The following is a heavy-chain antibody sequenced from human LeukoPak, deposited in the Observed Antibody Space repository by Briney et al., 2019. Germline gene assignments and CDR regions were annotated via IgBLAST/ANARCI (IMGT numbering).Heavy chain of an antibody. V-gene: IGHV3-9*01. Sequence: GGSLRLSCAASGFTFDDYAMHWVRHAPGKGLEWVSGISWNSGSIGYADSVKGRFTISRDNAKNSLYLQMNSLRAEDTAVYYCARDWGNWDFDYWGQGTLVTVSS. D-gene: IGHD1-1*01. CDR2: ISWNSGSI. J-gene: IGHJ4*02. CDR3: ARDWGNWDFDY. CDR1: GFTFDDYA.